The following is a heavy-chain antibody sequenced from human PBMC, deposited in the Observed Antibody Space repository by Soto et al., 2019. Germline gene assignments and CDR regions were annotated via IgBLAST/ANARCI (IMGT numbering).Heavy chain of an antibody. CDR1: GFTFGTYA. V-gene: IGHV3-23*01. J-gene: IGHJ4*02. Sequence: GGSLRLSCAASGFTFGTYAMNWVRQAPGQGPEWAATVAGGDGSTYDAYTVEGRFTISRDNFKNTLYLEVNNSRAEDTALYDCAPVGQQQSGYYQYYCDSWGQRTLATVPS. CDR3: APVGQQQSGYYQYYCDS. D-gene: IGHD3-22*01. CDR2: VAGGDGST.